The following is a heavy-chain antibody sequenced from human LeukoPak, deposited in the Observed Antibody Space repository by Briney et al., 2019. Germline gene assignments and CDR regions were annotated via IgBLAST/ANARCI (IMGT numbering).Heavy chain of an antibody. CDR1: GFIFSNYG. Sequence: GGSLRLSCAASGFIFSNYGMSWVRQAPGKGLEWVSRISTSGGRSYYADSVKGRFTISRDNSKNTLCLQMNSLRVEDSAIYYCAKDRDGGSTTTAKGFDYWAQGTLVTVSS. CDR3: AKDRDGGSTTTAKGFDY. D-gene: IGHD2/OR15-2a*01. V-gene: IGHV3-23*01. CDR2: ISTSGGRS. J-gene: IGHJ4*02.